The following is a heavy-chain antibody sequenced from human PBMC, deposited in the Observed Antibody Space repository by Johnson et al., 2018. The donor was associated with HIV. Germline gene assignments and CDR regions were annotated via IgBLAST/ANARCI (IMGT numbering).Heavy chain of an antibody. J-gene: IGHJ3*02. CDR1: GFTFSSYG. CDR2: ISYDGSNK. V-gene: IGHV3-30*03. CDR3: ARDLRVVVAAPIGAATSHVFDI. Sequence: QVQLVESGGGVVQPGRSLRLSCAASGFTFSSYGMHWVRPAPGKGLEWVAVISYDGSNKYYADSVNGRFTISRYNSKNTLYLQMNSLRAEDTALYYCARDLRVVVAAPIGAATSHVFDIWGQGTMVTVSS. D-gene: IGHD2-15*01.